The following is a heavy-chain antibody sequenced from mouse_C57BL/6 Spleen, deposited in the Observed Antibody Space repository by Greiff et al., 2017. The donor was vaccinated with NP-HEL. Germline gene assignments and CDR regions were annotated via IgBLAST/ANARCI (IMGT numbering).Heavy chain of an antibody. CDR1: GYTFTSYW. J-gene: IGHJ3*01. CDR2: IHPNSGST. V-gene: IGHV1-64*01. D-gene: IGHD2-1*01. Sequence: QVQLQQPGAELVKPGASVKLSCKVSGYTFTSYWMHWVEQRPGQGLEWIGMIHPNSGSTNYNEKFESKATLTVDKSSSTAYMQLSSLTSEDSAVYYCARGGYGNGAYWGQGTLVTVSA. CDR3: ARGGYGNGAY.